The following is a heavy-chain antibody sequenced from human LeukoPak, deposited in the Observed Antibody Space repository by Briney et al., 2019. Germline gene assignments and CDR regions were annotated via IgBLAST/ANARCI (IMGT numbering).Heavy chain of an antibody. D-gene: IGHD6-13*01. CDR1: GFTFSSYA. J-gene: IGHJ4*02. V-gene: IGHV3-23*01. CDR3: AKGHSSSWYRTGALDY. Sequence: GGSLRLSCAASGFTFSSYAMSWVRQAPGKGLEWVSAISGSGGSTYYADSVKGRFTISRDNSKNTLYLQMSSLRAEDTAVYYCAKGHSSSWYRTGALDYWGQGTLVTVSS. CDR2: ISGSGGST.